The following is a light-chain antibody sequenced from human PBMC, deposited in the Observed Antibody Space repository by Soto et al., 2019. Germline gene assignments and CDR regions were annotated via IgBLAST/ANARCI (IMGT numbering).Light chain of an antibody. J-gene: IGLJ1*01. CDR1: SSNIGAGYD. CDR3: QSYDSSLSGSCV. Sequence: QSVLTQPPSVSGAPGQRVTISCTGSSSNIGAGYDVHWYQQLPGTAPKLLIYGNSNRPSGVPDRFSGSKSGTSASLAIAGLQAEDEADYCCQSYDSSLSGSCVFGTGTKLTVL. V-gene: IGLV1-40*01. CDR2: GNS.